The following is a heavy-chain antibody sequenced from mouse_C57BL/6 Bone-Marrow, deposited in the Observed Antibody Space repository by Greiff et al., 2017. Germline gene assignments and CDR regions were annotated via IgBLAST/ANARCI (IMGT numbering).Heavy chain of an antibody. CDR1: GFSLSTFGMG. J-gene: IGHJ4*01. D-gene: IGHD2-3*01. CDR2: IWWDDDK. CDR3: ARIPYDGYYPNYAMDY. Sequence: QVTLKESGPGILQPSQTLSLTCSFSGFSLSTFGMGVGWIRQPSGKGLEWLAHIWWDDDKYYNPALKSRLTISKDTSKNQVFLKIANVDTADTATYYCARIPYDGYYPNYAMDYWGQGTSVTVSS. V-gene: IGHV8-8*01.